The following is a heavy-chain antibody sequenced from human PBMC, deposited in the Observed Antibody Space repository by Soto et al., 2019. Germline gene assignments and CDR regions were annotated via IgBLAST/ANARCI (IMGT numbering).Heavy chain of an antibody. J-gene: IGHJ6*02. CDR1: GGSISSSNW. CDR2: IYHSGST. V-gene: IGHV4-4*02. CDR3: ARGVLVPAAAAPYYYYGMDV. Sequence: QVQLQESGPGLVKPSGTLSLTCAVSGGSISSSNWWSWVRQPPGKGLEWIGEIYHSGSTNYNPSLTIRVPHSINKSEYQFSRKLSSVTAADTAVYYCARGVLVPAAAAPYYYYGMDVWGQGTTVTVSS. D-gene: IGHD2-2*01.